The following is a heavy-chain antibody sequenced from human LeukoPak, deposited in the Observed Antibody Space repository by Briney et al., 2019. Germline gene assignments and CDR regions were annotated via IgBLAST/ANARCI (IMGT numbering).Heavy chain of an antibody. CDR1: GGTFSSYA. V-gene: IGHV1-69*13. CDR3: AGGNLGYCSSTSCYTGRWYFDY. Sequence: ASVKVSCKASGGTFSSYAISWVRQAPGQGLEWMGGIIPIFGTANYAQKFQGRVTITADESTSTAYMELSSLRSEDTAVYYCAGGNLGYCSSTSCYTGRWYFDYWGQGTLVTVSS. CDR2: IIPIFGTA. D-gene: IGHD2-2*02. J-gene: IGHJ4*02.